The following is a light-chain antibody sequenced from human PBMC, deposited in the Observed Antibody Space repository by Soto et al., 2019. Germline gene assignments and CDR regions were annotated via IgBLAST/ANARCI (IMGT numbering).Light chain of an antibody. CDR2: AAG. V-gene: IGKV1-12*01. Sequence: DIQMTQSPSSVSASVGDRVTITCRASQGISSWLAWYQQTPGKPPKLLIYAAGSLQSGVPSRFSGSGSGTDFNLTISSLQPEDFATYYGQQGHSFPYTFGQGNKLEIK. CDR3: QQGHSFPYT. CDR1: QGISSW. J-gene: IGKJ2*01.